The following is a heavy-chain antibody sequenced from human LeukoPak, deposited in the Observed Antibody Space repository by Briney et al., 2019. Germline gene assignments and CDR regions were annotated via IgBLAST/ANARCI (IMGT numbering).Heavy chain of an antibody. Sequence: ASVKVSCKASGYTFTSYYMHWVRQAPGQGLEWMGIINPSGGSTSYAQKFQGRVTMTRDTSTSTVYMELSSLRSEDTAVYYCARGQQWLVLRTSLDYWGQGTLVTVSS. J-gene: IGHJ4*02. CDR2: INPSGGST. V-gene: IGHV1-46*01. CDR1: GYTFTSYY. CDR3: ARGQQWLVLRTSLDY. D-gene: IGHD6-19*01.